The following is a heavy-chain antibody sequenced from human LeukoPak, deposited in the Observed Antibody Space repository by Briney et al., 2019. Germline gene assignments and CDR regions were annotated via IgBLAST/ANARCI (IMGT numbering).Heavy chain of an antibody. CDR2: IYYSGTT. D-gene: IGHD3-3*01. V-gene: IGHV4-39*01. Sequence: SETRSLTCTVSGGSISSTNFYWGWIRQPPGKGLEWIGSIYYSGTTYYNPSLKSRVTISVDTSKKQFSLKLSSVTAADTAVYYCARLPRYDFWSWGQGTLVTVSS. J-gene: IGHJ4*02. CDR1: GGSISSTNFY. CDR3: ARLPRYDFWS.